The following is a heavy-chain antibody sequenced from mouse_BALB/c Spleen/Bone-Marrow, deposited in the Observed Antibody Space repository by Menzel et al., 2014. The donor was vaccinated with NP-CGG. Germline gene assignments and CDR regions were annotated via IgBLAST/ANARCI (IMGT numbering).Heavy chain of an antibody. V-gene: IGHV3-1*02. CDR3: AREARTTARSAY. CDR1: GYSITSGYG. Sequence: VQLKESGPDLVKPSQSLSLTCTVTGYSITSGYGWHWIRQFPGNKLEWMAYIHYSGNTDYNPSLKSRISITRDTSKNQFFLQLNSVTTEDTATYYCAREARTTARSAYWGQGTLVTVSA. CDR2: IHYSGNT. J-gene: IGHJ3*01. D-gene: IGHD1-2*01.